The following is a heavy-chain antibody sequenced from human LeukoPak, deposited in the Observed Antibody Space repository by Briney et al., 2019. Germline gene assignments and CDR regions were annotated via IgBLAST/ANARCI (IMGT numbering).Heavy chain of an antibody. Sequence: ASVKVSRKVSEYSFTDYYIHWVRQAPGKGLEWVGLVDPEDDKTMYAEHFQGRITITADTSTDTAHMDLSSLRSEDTAVYYCATVTRYAFGPKFDYWGQGTLVTVSS. J-gene: IGHJ4*02. V-gene: IGHV1-69-2*01. D-gene: IGHD3-16*02. CDR2: VDPEDDKT. CDR1: EYSFTDYY. CDR3: ATVTRYAFGPKFDY.